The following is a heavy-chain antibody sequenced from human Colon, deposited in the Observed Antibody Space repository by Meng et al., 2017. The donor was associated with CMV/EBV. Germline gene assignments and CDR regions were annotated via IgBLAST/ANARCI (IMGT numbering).Heavy chain of an antibody. Sequence: GSLRLSCSVSGVSITSFYWTWVRQAPGKGLEWIGYVSYSGNTNYNPSFRSRVTISRETSRNQFSLHLTSVTAADTAVYFCARDAYNSFDSWGLGTLVTVSS. J-gene: IGHJ4*02. V-gene: IGHV4-59*01. CDR1: GVSITSFY. D-gene: IGHD5-24*01. CDR2: VSYSGNT. CDR3: ARDAYNSFDS.